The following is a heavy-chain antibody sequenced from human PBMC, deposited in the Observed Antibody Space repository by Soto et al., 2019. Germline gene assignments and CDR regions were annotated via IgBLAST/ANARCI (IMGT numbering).Heavy chain of an antibody. V-gene: IGHV4-30-2*01. Sequence: ASETLSLTCTVSGDSISSDDYHWTWIRQPPGKGLEWIGYIYHSGSTYYNPSLKSRVTISVDRSKNQFSLKLSSVTAADTAVYYCARAVPYDSSGYQYYLDYWGQGTLVTASS. CDR3: ARAVPYDSSGYQYYLDY. CDR1: GDSISSDDYH. J-gene: IGHJ4*02. CDR2: IYHSGST. D-gene: IGHD3-22*01.